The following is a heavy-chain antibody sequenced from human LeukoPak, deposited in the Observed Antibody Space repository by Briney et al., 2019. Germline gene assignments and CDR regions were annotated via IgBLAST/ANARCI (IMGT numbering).Heavy chain of an antibody. Sequence: SGGSLKLSCAASGFSFSSYAMSWVRQAPGKGLEWFSGISWNSGSIGYADSVKGRFTISRDNAKNSLYLQMNSLRAEDTALYYCAKDILAGATKGEFDYWGQGTLVTVSS. CDR1: GFSFSSYA. CDR2: ISWNSGSI. CDR3: AKDILAGATKGEFDY. J-gene: IGHJ4*02. V-gene: IGHV3-9*01. D-gene: IGHD1-26*01.